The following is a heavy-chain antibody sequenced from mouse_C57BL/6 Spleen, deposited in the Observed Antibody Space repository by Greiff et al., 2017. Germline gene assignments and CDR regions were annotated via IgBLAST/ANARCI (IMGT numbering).Heavy chain of an antibody. D-gene: IGHD2-1*01. CDR3: ARLYYGNYGYFDV. CDR2: IYPGDGDT. CDR1: GYAFSSYW. V-gene: IGHV1-80*01. J-gene: IGHJ1*03. Sequence: QVQLKQSGAELVKPGASVKISCKASGYAFSSYWMNWVKQRPGKGLEWIGQIYPGDGDTNYNGKFKGQATLTADKSSSTAYMQLSSLTSEDSAVYFCARLYYGNYGYFDVWGTGTTVTVSS.